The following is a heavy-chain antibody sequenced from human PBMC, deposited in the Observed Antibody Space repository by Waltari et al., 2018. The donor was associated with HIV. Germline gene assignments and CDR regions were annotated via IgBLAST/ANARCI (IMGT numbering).Heavy chain of an antibody. V-gene: IGHV3-9*01. CDR1: GFTFDEYA. CDR3: AKATSSITIFVIVIGYFDY. Sequence: EVQLVESGGGLVQPGRSLRLSCATSGFTFDEYAMHWVRKAPEKGLELVSCVKWNSANIGYADSVKGRFTISRDNAKNSLYLQMNSLIPVDTALYYCAKATSSITIFVIVIGYFDYWGQGTLVTVSS. CDR2: VKWNSANI. J-gene: IGHJ4*02. D-gene: IGHD3-3*01.